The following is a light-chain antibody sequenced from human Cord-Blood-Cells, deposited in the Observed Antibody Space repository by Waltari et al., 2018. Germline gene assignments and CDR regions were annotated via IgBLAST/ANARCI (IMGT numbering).Light chain of an antibody. CDR3: QESYSTPLS. Sequence: DIQMTQSPSSRSASVGDRVTIPCRARQSNSSYLNWYQQKPGKAPKLLIYAASSLQSAVPERFSCSGSGRDFTIANSSLQSEDFATYYGQESYSTPLSCGGGTTVEIK. CDR1: QSNSSY. J-gene: IGKJ4*01. CDR2: AAS. V-gene: IGKV1-39*01.